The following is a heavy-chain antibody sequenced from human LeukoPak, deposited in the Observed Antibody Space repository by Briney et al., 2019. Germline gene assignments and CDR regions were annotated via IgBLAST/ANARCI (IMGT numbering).Heavy chain of an antibody. CDR3: ARDNSVGETAWWFDP. J-gene: IGHJ5*02. CDR1: GYTFTSYA. Sequence: ASVKVSCKASGYTFTSYAMNWVRQAPGQGLEWMGWMNPNSGNTGYAQKFQGRLTMTRDMFTSTDYMELTSLTSDDTAVYYCARDNSVGETAWWFDPWGQGTLVTVSS. D-gene: IGHD1-26*01. CDR2: MNPNSGNT. V-gene: IGHV1-8*02.